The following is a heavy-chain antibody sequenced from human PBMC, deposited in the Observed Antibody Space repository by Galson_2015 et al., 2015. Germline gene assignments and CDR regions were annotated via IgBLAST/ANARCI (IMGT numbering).Heavy chain of an antibody. Sequence: SVKVSCKASGGTFSSYAISWVRQAPGQGLEWMGGIIPIFGTANYAQKFQGRVTITADESTSTAYMELSSLRSEDTAVYYCASRDRYSGSTDAFDIWGQGTMVPVSS. CDR2: IIPIFGTA. J-gene: IGHJ3*02. V-gene: IGHV1-69*13. CDR1: GGTFSSYA. D-gene: IGHD1-26*01. CDR3: ASRDRYSGSTDAFDI.